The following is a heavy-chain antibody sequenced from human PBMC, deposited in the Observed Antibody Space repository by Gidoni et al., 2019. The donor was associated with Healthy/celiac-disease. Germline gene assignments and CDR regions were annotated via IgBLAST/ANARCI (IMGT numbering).Heavy chain of an antibody. Sequence: EVQLVESGGGLVQPGGSLRLSCAASGFPFSRYAMSWVRQAPGKGLEWVSAISGSGGSTYYADSVKGRFTISRDNSKNTLYLQMNSLRAEDTAVYYCAKVTRGYSYGYIGYFQHWGQGTLVTVSS. CDR2: ISGSGGST. V-gene: IGHV3-23*04. J-gene: IGHJ1*01. D-gene: IGHD5-18*01. CDR3: AKVTRGYSYGYIGYFQH. CDR1: GFPFSRYA.